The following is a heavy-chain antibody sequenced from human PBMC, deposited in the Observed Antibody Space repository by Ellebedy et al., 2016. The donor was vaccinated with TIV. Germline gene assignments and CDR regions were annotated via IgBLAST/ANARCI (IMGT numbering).Heavy chain of an antibody. CDR2: VNPDSGST. CDR3: ARVRRGSSGMDV. D-gene: IGHD3-22*01. V-gene: IGHV1-2*02. CDR1: GYTFTANY. J-gene: IGHJ6*02. Sequence: ASVKVSCKASGYTFTANYIHWVRQAPRHGLEWMGWVNPDSGSTNFAQRFQGRVTMTRDTSVNTAYMELSRLESDDTAAYYCARVRRGSSGMDVWGQGTTVTVS.